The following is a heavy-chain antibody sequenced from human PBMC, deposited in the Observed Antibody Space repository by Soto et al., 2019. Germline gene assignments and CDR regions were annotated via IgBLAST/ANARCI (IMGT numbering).Heavy chain of an antibody. D-gene: IGHD3-10*01. V-gene: IGHV1-3*01. J-gene: IGHJ5*02. Sequence: QVQLVQSGAEVKKPGASVKVSCKASGYTFSNYLLHWVRQATGQRLEWMGWINAGNGNTKYSQKFQGRVTLTRDTAGSTAYMERSGLRSEDTAVYYCASPSYGSGHFSWGQRTLVTVSS. CDR1: GYTFSNYL. CDR3: ASPSYGSGHFS. CDR2: INAGNGNT.